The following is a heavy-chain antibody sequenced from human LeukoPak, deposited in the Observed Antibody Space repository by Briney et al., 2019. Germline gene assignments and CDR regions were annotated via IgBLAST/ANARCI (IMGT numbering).Heavy chain of an antibody. J-gene: IGHJ4*02. CDR3: ARGQKYRNGYTVTELGSGYFDY. D-gene: IGHD5-18*01. CDR2: IYYSGST. CDR1: GGSISGYY. Sequence: SETLSLTCTVSGGSISGYYWKWIRQPPGEGLEWIGFIYYSGSTNYNPSLKSPVTISLDKSKNQFSLTLSSVTAADTAVYYCARGQKYRNGYTVTELGSGYFDYWGQGTLVTVSS. V-gene: IGHV4-59*01.